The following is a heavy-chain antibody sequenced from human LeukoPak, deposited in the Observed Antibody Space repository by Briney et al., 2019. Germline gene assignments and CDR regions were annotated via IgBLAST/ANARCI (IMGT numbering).Heavy chain of an antibody. CDR3: ARDGYGDM. Sequence: PGESLRISCKCSGYRFSSYWISWVRQMPGKGMGWVGRIDPRDSYINYSPSFQGHVTISADKSISTAYLRWSSLKASDTAIYYCARDGYGDMWGQGTMVTVSS. CDR2: IDPRDSYI. CDR1: GYRFSSYW. D-gene: IGHD6-13*01. J-gene: IGHJ3*02. V-gene: IGHV5-10-1*01.